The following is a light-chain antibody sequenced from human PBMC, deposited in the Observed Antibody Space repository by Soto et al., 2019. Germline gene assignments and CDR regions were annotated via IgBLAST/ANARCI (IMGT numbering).Light chain of an antibody. Sequence: QSALTQPRSVSGSPGQSVTISCTGTSSDVGGYNFVSWYQQHPGKAPKLIIYGVSERPSGVPDRFSGSKSGNTASLTISGFQAEDEADYYCCSYAGSYTGVFGGGTKLPVL. V-gene: IGLV2-11*01. J-gene: IGLJ2*01. CDR2: GVS. CDR3: CSYAGSYTGV. CDR1: SSDVGGYNF.